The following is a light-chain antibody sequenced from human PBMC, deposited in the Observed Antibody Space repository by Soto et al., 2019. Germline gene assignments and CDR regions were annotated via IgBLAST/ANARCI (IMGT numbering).Light chain of an antibody. CDR3: QQYSRYWT. CDR2: KAS. V-gene: IGKV1-5*03. Sequence: IQMTQSPSTLSASVGERVTLTCRASQSISTWLAWYQQKPGKAPKLLIYKASTLESGVPSRFSGSGSGTEFTLTISSLEPDDFATYYCQQYSRYWTFGQGTKVEMK. J-gene: IGKJ1*01. CDR1: QSISTW.